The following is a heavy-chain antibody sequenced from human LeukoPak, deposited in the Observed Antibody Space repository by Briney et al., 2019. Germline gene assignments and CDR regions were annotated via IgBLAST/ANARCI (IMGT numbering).Heavy chain of an antibody. CDR2: ISGSGGST. CDR3: AAQQWIQLWLQNPVL. Sequence: GGSLRLSCAASGFTFSSYAMSWVRQAPGKGLEWVSAISGSGGSTYYADSVKGRFTISRDNSKNTLYLQMNSLRAEDTAVYYCAAQQWIQLWLQNPVLWGQGTLVTVSS. V-gene: IGHV3-23*01. J-gene: IGHJ4*02. CDR1: GFTFSSYA. D-gene: IGHD5-18*01.